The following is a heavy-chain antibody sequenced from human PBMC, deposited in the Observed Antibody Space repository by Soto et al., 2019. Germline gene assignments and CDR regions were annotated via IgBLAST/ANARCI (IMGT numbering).Heavy chain of an antibody. V-gene: IGHV1-46*03. CDR1: GYTFTSYY. Sequence: QVQLVQSGAEVKKPGASVKVSCKASGYTFTSYYMHWVRQAPGQGLEWMGIINPSGGSTSYAQKFQGRVTMTRDTSTSTVYMELSSLSSEDTAVYYCARPNGEMATTTAIFFDYWGQGTLVTVSS. CDR3: ARPNGEMATTTAIFFDY. CDR2: INPSGGST. D-gene: IGHD5-12*01. J-gene: IGHJ4*02.